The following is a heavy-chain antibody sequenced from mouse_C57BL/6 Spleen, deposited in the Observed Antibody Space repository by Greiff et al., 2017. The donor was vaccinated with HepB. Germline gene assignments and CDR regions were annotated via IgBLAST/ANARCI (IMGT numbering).Heavy chain of an antibody. D-gene: IGHD1-1*01. CDR3: ARSLYYGSSFDY. Sequence: VKLQQPGAELVMPGASVKLSCKASGYTFTSYWMHWVKQRPGQGLEWIGEIDPSDSYTNYTQKFKGKSTLTVDKSSSTAYMQLSSLTSEDSAVYSCARSLYYGSSFDYWGQGTTLTVSS. CDR2: IDPSDSYT. J-gene: IGHJ2*01. CDR1: GYTFTSYW. V-gene: IGHV1-69*01.